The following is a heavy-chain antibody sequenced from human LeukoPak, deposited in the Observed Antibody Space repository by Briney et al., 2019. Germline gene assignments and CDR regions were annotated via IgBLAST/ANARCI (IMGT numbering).Heavy chain of an antibody. CDR3: ARGEGSGWFSRKWFDP. V-gene: IGHV3-48*02. D-gene: IGHD6-19*01. J-gene: IGHJ5*02. Sequence: PGGSLRLSCAASGITLSTYGMNWIRQAPGKGLEWVSHISMTSSSKYYADSVKGRFTVSRDNAKNSLYLQMDSLRDEDTAEYFCARGEGSGWFSRKWFDPWGQGTLVTVSS. CDR1: GITLSTYG. CDR2: ISMTSSSK.